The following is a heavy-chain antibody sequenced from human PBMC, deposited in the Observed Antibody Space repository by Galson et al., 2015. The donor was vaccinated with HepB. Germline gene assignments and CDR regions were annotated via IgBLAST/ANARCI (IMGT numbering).Heavy chain of an antibody. CDR3: ARDLHGSGTYGMDV. CDR2: ISYDGSNK. V-gene: IGHV3-30-3*01. J-gene: IGHJ6*02. D-gene: IGHD3-10*01. Sequence: SLRLSCAASGFTFSSHIMHWVRQAPGKGLEWVAVISYDGSNKYYADSVKGRLTISRDNSKNTLYLQMNSLRAEDTAVYYCARDLHGSGTYGMDVWGQGSTVTIS. CDR1: GFTFSSHI.